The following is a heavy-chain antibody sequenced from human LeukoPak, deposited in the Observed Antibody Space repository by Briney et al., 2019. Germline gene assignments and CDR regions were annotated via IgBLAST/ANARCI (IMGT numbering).Heavy chain of an antibody. CDR2: IYYSGST. CDR3: ARAPLSYDILTGYPSPYNYYGMDV. Sequence: SETLSLTCTVSGGSISSYYWSWIRQPPGKGLEWIGYIYYSGSTNYNPSLKSRVTISVDTSKNQFSLKLSSVTAADTAVYYCARAPLSYDILTGYPSPYNYYGMDVWGQGTTVTVSS. D-gene: IGHD3-9*01. CDR1: GGSISSYY. J-gene: IGHJ6*02. V-gene: IGHV4-59*01.